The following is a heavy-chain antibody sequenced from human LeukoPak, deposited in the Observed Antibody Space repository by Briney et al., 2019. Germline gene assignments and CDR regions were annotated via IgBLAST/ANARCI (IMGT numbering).Heavy chain of an antibody. V-gene: IGHV1-2*02. CDR3: ARDSGTYGY. D-gene: IGHD1-26*01. CDR1: GYTFTGYY. Sequence: ASVTVSCKASGYTFTGYYMHWVRQAPGQGLEWMGWINPNSGGTNYAQKVQGRVTMTTDTSTSTAYMELRSLRSDDTAVYYCARDSGTYGYWGQGTLVTVSS. CDR2: INPNSGGT. J-gene: IGHJ4*02.